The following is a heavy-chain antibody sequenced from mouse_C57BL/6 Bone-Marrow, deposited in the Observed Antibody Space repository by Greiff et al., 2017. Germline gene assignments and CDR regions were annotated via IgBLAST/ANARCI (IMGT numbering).Heavy chain of an antibody. CDR3: ARKEVTTGGSYFDY. D-gene: IGHD2-2*01. CDR2: ILPGSGST. Sequence: LVESGASVKLSCKATGYTFTGYWIEWVKQRPGHGLEWIGEILPGSGSTNYNEKFKGKATFTADTSSNTAYMQLSSLTTEDSAIYYCARKEVTTGGSYFDYWGQGTTLTVSS. V-gene: IGHV1-9*01. J-gene: IGHJ2*01. CDR1: GYTFTGYW.